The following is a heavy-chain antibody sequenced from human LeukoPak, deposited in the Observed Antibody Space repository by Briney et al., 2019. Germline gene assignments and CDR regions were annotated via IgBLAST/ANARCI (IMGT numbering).Heavy chain of an antibody. CDR2: ISGSGGTT. V-gene: IGHV3-23*01. Sequence: GGSLRLSCAASGFTFSSYAMSWVCQAPGKGLEWVSAISGSGGTTHYADSVKGRFTISRDNSKNTLFLQMNSLRAEDTAAYYCAKDGYSYGYLRDWGQGTLVTVSS. J-gene: IGHJ4*02. CDR1: GFTFSSYA. CDR3: AKDGYSYGYLRD. D-gene: IGHD5-18*01.